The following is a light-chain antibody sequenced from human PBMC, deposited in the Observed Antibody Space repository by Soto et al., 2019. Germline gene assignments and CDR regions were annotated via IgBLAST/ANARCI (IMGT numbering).Light chain of an antibody. CDR2: GTS. CDR3: QQYGNAWT. V-gene: IGKV3-20*01. J-gene: IGKJ1*01. Sequence: EIVMTQSPATLSVSPGERATLSCRASQSVGSIYLAWYQQKPGQAPRLLIYGTSNRANGIPDRFSGSGSGTDFTLAISRLEPEDFAVYYCQQYGNAWTFGQGTKVDIK. CDR1: QSVGSIY.